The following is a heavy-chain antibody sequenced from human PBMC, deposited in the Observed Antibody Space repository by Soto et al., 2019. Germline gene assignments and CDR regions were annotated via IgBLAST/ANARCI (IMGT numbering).Heavy chain of an antibody. Sequence: QVQLVESGGGVVQPGRSLRLSCAASGFTFSSYAMHWVRRAPGKGLEWMAVMSNDGSNKYYADSVKGRFTISRDNSKKTLYLQMNSLRPEDTALYYCARDGGAYWGQGTLVIVSS. CDR3: ARDGGAY. D-gene: IGHD3-16*01. V-gene: IGHV3-30-3*01. CDR1: GFTFSSYA. J-gene: IGHJ4*02. CDR2: MSNDGSNK.